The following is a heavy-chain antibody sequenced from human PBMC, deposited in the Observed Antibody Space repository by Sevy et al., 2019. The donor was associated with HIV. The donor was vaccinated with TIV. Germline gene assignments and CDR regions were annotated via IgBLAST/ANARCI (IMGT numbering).Heavy chain of an antibody. Sequence: SETLSLTCTVSGGSISSYYWSWIRQPPGKGLEWIGNIYYCGSTNYNPSLRSRVTISVDTSKNQFSLKLSSVSAADTAVYYCARDRGYSGYDYDYWGKGTLVSVSS. CDR2: IYYCGST. J-gene: IGHJ4*02. V-gene: IGHV4-59*01. CDR1: GGSISSYY. CDR3: ARDRGYSGYDYDY. D-gene: IGHD5-12*01.